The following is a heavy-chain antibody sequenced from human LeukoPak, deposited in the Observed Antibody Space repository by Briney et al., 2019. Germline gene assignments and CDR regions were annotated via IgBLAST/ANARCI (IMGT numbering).Heavy chain of an antibody. CDR3: ARVWRAEYEQQLGGLFDY. Sequence: TGWSQRLSGAASGFTVSRYSMNWVRQAPGKGLEWVSSISSSSSYIYYADDVKARFTISRDNAKNVVYLQMNSVGDEDAAVYYCARVWRAEYEQQLGGLFDYWGQGTVVTVSS. CDR1: GFTVSRYS. V-gene: IGHV3-21*01. CDR2: ISSSSSYI. J-gene: IGHJ4*02. D-gene: IGHD6-13*01.